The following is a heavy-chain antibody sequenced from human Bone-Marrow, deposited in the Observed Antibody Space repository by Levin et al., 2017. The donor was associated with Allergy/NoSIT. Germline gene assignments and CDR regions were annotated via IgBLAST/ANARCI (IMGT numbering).Heavy chain of an antibody. J-gene: IGHJ3*02. D-gene: IGHD3-22*01. Sequence: GASVKVSCKASGYTFTSYGISWVRQAPGQGLEWMGWISAYNGNTNYAQKLQGRVTMTTDTSTSTAYMELRSLRSDDTAVYYCARCHKLGYYDSSSYLYDIPDAFDIWGQGTMVTVSS. CDR1: GYTFTSYG. CDR2: ISAYNGNT. V-gene: IGHV1-18*01. CDR3: ARCHKLGYYDSSSYLYDIPDAFDI.